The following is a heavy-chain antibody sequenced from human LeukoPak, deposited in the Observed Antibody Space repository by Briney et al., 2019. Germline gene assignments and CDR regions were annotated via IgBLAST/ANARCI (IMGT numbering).Heavy chain of an antibody. CDR2: IYCSGST. V-gene: IGHV4-39*01. CDR1: GGSISSSSYY. CDR3: ARLRIEYSYGFASLNWFDP. D-gene: IGHD5-18*01. J-gene: IGHJ5*02. Sequence: SETLCLTCTVSGGSISSSSYYWGWIRQPPGKGLEWIGSIYCSGSTYYNPSLKSRVTISVDTSKNQFSLKLSSVTAADTAVYYCARLRIEYSYGFASLNWFDPWGQGTLVTVSS.